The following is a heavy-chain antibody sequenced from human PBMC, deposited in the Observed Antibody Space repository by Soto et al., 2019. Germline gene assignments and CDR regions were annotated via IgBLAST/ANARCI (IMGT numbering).Heavy chain of an antibody. CDR3: ARDRFASSWSYFDY. Sequence: SLRLSCAAPGFNFSNSALHWVHQAPGKGLEWVAVISDDGSNKYYADSVKGRFTISRDNSKNTLYLQMNSLRAEDTAMYYCARDRFASSWSYFDYWGQGTPVTVSS. V-gene: IGHV3-30-3*01. J-gene: IGHJ4*02. CDR2: ISDDGSNK. CDR1: GFNFSNSA. D-gene: IGHD6-13*01.